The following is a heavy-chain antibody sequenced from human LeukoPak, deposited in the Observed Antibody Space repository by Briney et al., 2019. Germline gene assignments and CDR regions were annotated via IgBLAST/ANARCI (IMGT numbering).Heavy chain of an antibody. V-gene: IGHV4-34*01. Sequence: KPSETLSLTCAVYGGSFSGYYWSWIRQPPGKGLEWIGEINHSGSTNYNPSLKSRVTISVDTSKNQFSLKLSSVTAADTAVYYCARASWYYYGSGSYPLDYWGQGTLVTVSS. J-gene: IGHJ4*02. D-gene: IGHD3-10*01. CDR2: INHSGST. CDR1: GGSFSGYY. CDR3: ARASWYYYGSGSYPLDY.